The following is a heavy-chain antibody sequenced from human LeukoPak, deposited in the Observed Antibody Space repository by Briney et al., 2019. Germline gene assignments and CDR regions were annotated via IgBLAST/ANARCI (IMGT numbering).Heavy chain of an antibody. Sequence: GGSLRLSCEAFGFNLDDYGMSWVRQTPGKGLEWVSGINWNGGKTDYADSVKGRFTISRDNAKNSLYLQMNSLRAEDTAVYYCARVGGIVATIVDYWGQGTLVTVSS. V-gene: IGHV3-20*04. CDR3: ARVGGIVATIVDY. D-gene: IGHD5-12*01. CDR2: INWNGGKT. J-gene: IGHJ4*02. CDR1: GFNLDDYG.